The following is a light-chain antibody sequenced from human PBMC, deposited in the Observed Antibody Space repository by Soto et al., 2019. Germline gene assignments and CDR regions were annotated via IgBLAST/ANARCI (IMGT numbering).Light chain of an antibody. CDR1: QSISSW. Sequence: DVQMTQSPSTVSASVGDRVTITCRASQSISSWLAWYQQKPGKAPKLLIYDASSLESGVPSRFSGSGSGTDFTLTISSLQPEDFATYYCQQTYNTPRAFGQGTKVDIK. J-gene: IGKJ1*01. CDR2: DAS. CDR3: QQTYNTPRA. V-gene: IGKV1-5*01.